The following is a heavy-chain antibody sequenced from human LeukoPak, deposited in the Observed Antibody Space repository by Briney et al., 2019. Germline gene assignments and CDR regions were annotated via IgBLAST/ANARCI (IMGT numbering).Heavy chain of an antibody. D-gene: IGHD3-22*01. J-gene: IGHJ3*02. V-gene: IGHV3-30*02. CDR2: IRYDGSIK. CDR3: ASPDDSHAFDI. Sequence: GGSLRLSCTASGFTFSNYGMHWVRQAPGKGLEWVAFIRYDGSIKYYADSVKGRFTISRDNSQNTLYLQMNSLRAEDTAVYYCASPDDSHAFDIWGQGTMVTVSS. CDR1: GFTFSNYG.